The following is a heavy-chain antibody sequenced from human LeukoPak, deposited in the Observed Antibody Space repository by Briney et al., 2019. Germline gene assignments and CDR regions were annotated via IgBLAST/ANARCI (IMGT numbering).Heavy chain of an antibody. V-gene: IGHV3-30*02. D-gene: IGHD3-22*01. CDR1: GFTFSSYG. CDR3: AKDPRTYYYDSSGYY. J-gene: IGHJ4*02. CDR2: IRYDGSNK. Sequence: GGSLRLSCAASGFTFSSYGMHWVRQAPGKGLEWVAFIRYDGSNKYYADSVKGRFTISRDNSKNTLYLQMNSLRPEDTAVYYCAKDPRTYYYDSSGYYWGQGTLVTVSS.